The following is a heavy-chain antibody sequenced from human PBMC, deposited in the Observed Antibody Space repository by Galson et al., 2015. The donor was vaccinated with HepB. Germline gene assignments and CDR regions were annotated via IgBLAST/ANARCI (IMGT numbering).Heavy chain of an antibody. V-gene: IGHV3-7*01. Sequence: SLRLSCAGSGFTFSRYSMNWVRQAPGKGLEWVASIKEDGSEKHYVDSAMGRFTISRDNAENSVHLHMTSLTAEDTAVYYCVREGLVVAPAAFAWGPDRYKYYYMDIWGSGTTVTVSS. J-gene: IGHJ6*03. CDR3: VREGLVVAPAAFAWGPDRYKYYYMDI. CDR1: GFTFSRYS. D-gene: IGHD2-2*01. CDR2: IKEDGSEK.